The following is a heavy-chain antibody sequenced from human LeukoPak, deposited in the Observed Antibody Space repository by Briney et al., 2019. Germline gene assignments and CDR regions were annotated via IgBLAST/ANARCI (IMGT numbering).Heavy chain of an antibody. Sequence: PGGSLRLSCAASGFAFRSYGRSWVRQAPGKGLEWVSAISGNGVGTYYADSVKGRFTISRDNSKNTLYLQMNNLRAEDTAVYYCAKDLAWGLDYWGQGTPVTVSS. J-gene: IGHJ4*02. CDR3: AKDLAWGLDY. V-gene: IGHV3-23*01. CDR1: GFAFRSYG. D-gene: IGHD7-27*01. CDR2: ISGNGVGT.